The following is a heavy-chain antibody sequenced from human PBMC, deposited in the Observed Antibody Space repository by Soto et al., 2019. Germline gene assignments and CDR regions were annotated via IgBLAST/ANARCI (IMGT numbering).Heavy chain of an antibody. CDR1: GFTFSSYA. Sequence: GGSLRLSCTASGFTFSSYAMTWVRQAPGKGLEWVSVITAGSANTFYADSLKGRFTISRDNSKNTLYLQMNSLRAEDTAVYFCARVAAYCSGGTCYSLYYYYYAMDVWGQGTTVTVS. CDR3: ARVAAYCSGGTCYSLYYYYYAMDV. D-gene: IGHD2-15*01. V-gene: IGHV3-23*01. CDR2: ITAGSANT. J-gene: IGHJ6*02.